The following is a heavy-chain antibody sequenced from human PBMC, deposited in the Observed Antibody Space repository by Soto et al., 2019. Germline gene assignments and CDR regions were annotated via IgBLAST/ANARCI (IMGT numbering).Heavy chain of an antibody. CDR1: GYSFTSYW. CDR3: ARATAPINWFDP. D-gene: IGHD5-12*01. V-gene: IGHV5-51*01. J-gene: IGHJ5*02. Sequence: VESLTISCKVSGYSFTSYWIVWVRQMPGKGLEWMGIIYPGDSDTRYSPSFQGQVTISADKSISTAYLQWSSLKASDTAMYYCARATAPINWFDPWGQGTMVTVSS. CDR2: IYPGDSDT.